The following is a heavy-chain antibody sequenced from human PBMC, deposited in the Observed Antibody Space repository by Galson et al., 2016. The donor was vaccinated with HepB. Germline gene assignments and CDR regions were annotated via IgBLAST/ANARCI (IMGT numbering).Heavy chain of an antibody. D-gene: IGHD1-26*01. CDR1: GVSLSGFY. CDR2: IDHSGST. CDR3: ARARRAFGIMGPHPAAFDI. V-gene: IGHV4-34*01. J-gene: IGHJ3*02. Sequence: SETLSLTCAVYGVSLSGFYWSWIRQPPGKGLQWIGQIDHSGSTTHNSSLKRRFTISIDTSKNQVSLKMTYVTAADTALYYCARARRAFGIMGPHPAAFDIWGQGTTVTVSS.